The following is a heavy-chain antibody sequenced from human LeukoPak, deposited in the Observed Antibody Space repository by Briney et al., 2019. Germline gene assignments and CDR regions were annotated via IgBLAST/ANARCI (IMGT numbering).Heavy chain of an antibody. CDR1: GFTFSSYS. CDR3: ARDLMVYAIGGSWFDP. J-gene: IGHJ5*02. CDR2: ISSSSSYI. Sequence: GGSLRLSCAASGFTFSSYSMNWVRQAPGKGLEWVSSISSSSSYIYYADSVKGRFTISRDNSKNTLYLQMNSLRAEDTAVYYCARDLMVYAIGGSWFDPWGQGTLVTVSS. D-gene: IGHD2-8*01. V-gene: IGHV3-21*01.